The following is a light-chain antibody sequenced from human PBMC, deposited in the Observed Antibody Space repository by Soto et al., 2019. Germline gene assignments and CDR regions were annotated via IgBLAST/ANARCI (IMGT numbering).Light chain of an antibody. CDR2: DND. CDR3: ATWDSSLSAGV. CDR1: SSNIGKNY. J-gene: IGLJ3*02. Sequence: QSVLTQPPSVSAAPGQKVSISCSGSSSNIGKNYVSWYQQFPGTAPKLLICDNDKRPSGIPDRFSGSKSGTSATLGITGLQTGDEADYYCATWDSSLSAGVFGGGTKLTVL. V-gene: IGLV1-51*01.